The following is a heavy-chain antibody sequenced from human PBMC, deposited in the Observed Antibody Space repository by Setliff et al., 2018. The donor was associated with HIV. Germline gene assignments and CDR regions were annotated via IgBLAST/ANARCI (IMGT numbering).Heavy chain of an antibody. V-gene: IGHV5-51*01. Sequence: PGESLKISCEGSGYSFSRYWIGWVRQMPGKGLEWMGVIYPGDSSSKYSPSFQGQVAISVDTSISTAYLQWNSLKASDTAIYYCARHPIHTYGNGAFDFWGRGTLVTVSS. D-gene: IGHD5-18*01. J-gene: IGHJ4*02. CDR2: IYPGDSSS. CDR1: GYSFSRYW. CDR3: ARHPIHTYGNGAFDF.